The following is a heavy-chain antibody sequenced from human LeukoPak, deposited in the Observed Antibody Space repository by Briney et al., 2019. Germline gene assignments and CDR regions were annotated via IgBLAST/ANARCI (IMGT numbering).Heavy chain of an antibody. Sequence: ASVKGSCKASGYTFTSYDINWVRQATGQGLEWMGWMNPNSGNTGYAQKFQGRVTITRNTSISTAYMELSSLRSEDTAVYYCARGSFSSSWSYYYYYMDVWGKGTTVTVSS. J-gene: IGHJ6*03. V-gene: IGHV1-8*03. CDR1: GYTFTSYD. CDR2: MNPNSGNT. CDR3: ARGSFSSSWSYYYYYMDV. D-gene: IGHD6-13*01.